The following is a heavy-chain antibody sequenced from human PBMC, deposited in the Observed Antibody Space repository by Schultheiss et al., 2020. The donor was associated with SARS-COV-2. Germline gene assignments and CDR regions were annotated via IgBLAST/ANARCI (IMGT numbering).Heavy chain of an antibody. J-gene: IGHJ4*02. CDR3: CDTAMVTVDY. Sequence: GGSLRLSCAASGFTFDDYAMHWVRQAPGKGLEWVSGISGSGGSTYYADSVKGRFTISRDNSKNTLYLQMNSLRAEDTAVYYCCDTAMVTVDYWGQGTLVTVSS. V-gene: IGHV3-23*01. CDR2: ISGSGGST. CDR1: GFTFDDYA. D-gene: IGHD5-18*01.